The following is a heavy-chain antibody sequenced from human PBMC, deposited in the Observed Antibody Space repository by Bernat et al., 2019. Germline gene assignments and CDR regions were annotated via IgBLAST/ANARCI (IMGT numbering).Heavy chain of an antibody. J-gene: IGHJ6*02. CDR1: GFTFSSYE. CDR3: ARDGGMWNYYYGMDV. V-gene: IGHV3-48*03. Sequence: EVQLVESGGGLVQPGGSLRLSCAASGFTFSSYEMNWVRQAPGKGLERVSYISSSGSTIYYADSVKGRFTISRDNAKNSLYLQMNSLRAEETAVYYCARDGGMWNYYYGMDVWGQGTTVTVSS. D-gene: IGHD3-16*01. CDR2: ISSSGSTI.